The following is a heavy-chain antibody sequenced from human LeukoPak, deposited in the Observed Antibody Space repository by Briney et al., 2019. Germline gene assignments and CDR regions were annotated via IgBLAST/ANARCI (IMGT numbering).Heavy chain of an antibody. J-gene: IGHJ4*02. CDR2: ISGIGGSI. CDR1: GFTFSSYA. V-gene: IGHV3-23*01. Sequence: SGGSVRLSCAASGFTFSSYAMSCVRHSPGRGLEWVLAISGIGGSIYYADSVKGRFTISRDNSKHTMYLQMNSVRAEQTAVYYCEEYSSSSDPPRFDYWGEGTLVTVSS. CDR3: EEYSSSSDPPRFDY. D-gene: IGHD6-6*01.